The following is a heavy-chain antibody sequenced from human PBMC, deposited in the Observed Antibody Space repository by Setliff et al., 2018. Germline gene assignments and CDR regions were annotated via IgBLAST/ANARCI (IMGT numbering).Heavy chain of an antibody. D-gene: IGHD3-3*01. CDR3: ARAPQYSNFWYALSWFDP. Sequence: SETLSLTCTVSGVSISANHYWGWIRQPPGKGLEWIGSISYGGNTYYNPSLNSRVTISLDTSKNQFSLKLTSVTAADTAVYYCARAPQYSNFWYALSWFDPWGQGTLVTVSS. V-gene: IGHV4-39*07. CDR1: GVSISANHY. J-gene: IGHJ5*02. CDR2: ISYGGNT.